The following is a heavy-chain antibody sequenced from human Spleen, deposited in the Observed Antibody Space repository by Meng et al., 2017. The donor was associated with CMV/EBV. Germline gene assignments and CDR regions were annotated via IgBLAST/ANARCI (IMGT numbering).Heavy chain of an antibody. CDR3: ARDTGYCSSTSCYGPYGMDV. CDR1: GFTFSSYS. Sequence: GESLKISCAASGFTFSSYSMNWVRQAPGKGLEWVSSISSSNSYIYYADSVKGRFTISRDNAKNSLYLQMNSLRAEDTAVYYCARDTGYCSSTSCYGPYGMDVWGQGTTVTVSS. D-gene: IGHD2-2*01. V-gene: IGHV3-21*01. J-gene: IGHJ6*02. CDR2: ISSSNSYI.